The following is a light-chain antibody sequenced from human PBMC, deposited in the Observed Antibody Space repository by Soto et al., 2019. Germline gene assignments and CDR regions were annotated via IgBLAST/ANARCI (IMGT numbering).Light chain of an antibody. J-gene: IGLJ2*01. CDR2: DVS. CDR3: CSYAGSDTLVV. CDR1: SSDVGGYNY. V-gene: IGLV2-11*01. Sequence: QSALTQPRSVSGSPGQSVTLSCTGTSSDVGGYNYVSWYQQHPGKAPKLMIYDVSKRPSGVPDRFFGSKSGNTASLSISGLQAEDEADYYCCSYAGSDTLVVFGGGTKVTVL.